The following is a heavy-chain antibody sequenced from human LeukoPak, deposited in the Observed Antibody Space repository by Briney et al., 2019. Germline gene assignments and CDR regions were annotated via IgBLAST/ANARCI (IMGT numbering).Heavy chain of an antibody. Sequence: SETLSLTCAVYGGSFSGYYWSWIRQPPGKGLEWIGEINHSGSTNYNPSLTSRVTISVGTSKNQFSLKLSSVTAADTAVYYCARGRGTMVRGGPLYYFDYWGQGTLVTVSS. J-gene: IGHJ4*02. D-gene: IGHD3-10*01. V-gene: IGHV4-34*01. CDR3: ARGRGTMVRGGPLYYFDY. CDR2: INHSGST. CDR1: GGSFSGYY.